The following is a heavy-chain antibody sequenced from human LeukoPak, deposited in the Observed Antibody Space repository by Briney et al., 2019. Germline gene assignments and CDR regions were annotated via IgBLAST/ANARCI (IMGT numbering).Heavy chain of an antibody. CDR1: GGSFSGYY. J-gene: IGHJ4*02. CDR2: INHSGSI. CDR3: AREAQKYCSGGSCYGPGDY. Sequence: SETLSLTCAVYGGSFSGYYWSWIRQPPGKGLDWIGEINHSGSINYNPSLKSRVTISVDTSKNQFSLKLSSVTAADTAVYYCAREAQKYCSGGSCYGPGDYWGQGTLVTVSS. D-gene: IGHD2-15*01. V-gene: IGHV4-34*01.